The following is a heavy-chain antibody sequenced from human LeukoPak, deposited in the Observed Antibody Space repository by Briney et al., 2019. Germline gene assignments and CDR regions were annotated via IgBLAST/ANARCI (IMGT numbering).Heavy chain of an antibody. J-gene: IGHJ4*02. V-gene: IGHV4-39*07. D-gene: IGHD4-17*01. CDR2: IYHSGST. CDR3: ARLSTAFDY. Sequence: SETLSLTCTVSGGSISSSFYYWGWIRQPPGKGLEWIGSIYHSGSTYYNPSLKSRVTISVDTSRNQFSLKLSSVTAADTAVYYCARLSTAFDYWGQGTLVTVSS. CDR1: GGSISSSFYY.